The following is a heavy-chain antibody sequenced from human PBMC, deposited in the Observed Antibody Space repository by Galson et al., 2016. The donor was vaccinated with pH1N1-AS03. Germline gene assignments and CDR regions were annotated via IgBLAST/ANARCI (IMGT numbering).Heavy chain of an antibody. CDR3: ARHREDQGLSSPMDV. CDR1: GSSFTKNL. Sequence: QSGAEVKKPGESLKISCKGSGSSFTKNLIGWVRQMPGNGLEWMGFIYPIDSDTRSCPAFQGQVTISVDKSINTAYLQCSNLKAADTAMSVCARHREDQGLSSPMDVWGRGTTVIVSS. J-gene: IGHJ6*02. CDR2: IYPIDSDT. D-gene: IGHD1-26*01. V-gene: IGHV5-51*01.